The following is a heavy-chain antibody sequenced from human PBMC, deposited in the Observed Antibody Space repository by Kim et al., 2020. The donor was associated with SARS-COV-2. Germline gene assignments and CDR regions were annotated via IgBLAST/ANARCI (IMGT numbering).Heavy chain of an antibody. CDR1: GFTFSNYA. V-gene: IGHV3-23*01. J-gene: IGHJ4*02. D-gene: IGHD3-3*01. CDR3: ARDPFYDLWSAYDFVY. CDR2: ISGSGVST. Sequence: GGSLRLSCAASGFTFSNYAMSWVRQAPGKGLEWVSAISGSGVSTYYADSVKGRFTISRDNSKNTLYLQMNSLRAEDTAVYYCARDPFYDLWSAYDFVYWGQGTLVTVSS.